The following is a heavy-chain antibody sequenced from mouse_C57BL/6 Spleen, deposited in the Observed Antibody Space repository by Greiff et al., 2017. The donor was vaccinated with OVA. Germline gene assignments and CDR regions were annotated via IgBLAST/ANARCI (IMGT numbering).Heavy chain of an antibody. D-gene: IGHD2-3*01. Sequence: EVKLMESGGDLVKPGGSLKLSCAASGFTFSSYGMSWVRQTPDKRLEWVATISSGGSYTYYPDSVKGRFTISRDNAKNTLYLQMSSLKSEDTAMYYCARRLVYDAPTGFAYWGQGTLVTVSA. CDR3: ARRLVYDAPTGFAY. V-gene: IGHV5-6*02. CDR2: ISSGGSYT. CDR1: GFTFSSYG. J-gene: IGHJ3*01.